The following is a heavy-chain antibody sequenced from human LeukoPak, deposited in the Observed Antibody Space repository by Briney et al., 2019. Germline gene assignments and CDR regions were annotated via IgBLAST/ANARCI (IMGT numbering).Heavy chain of an antibody. Sequence: GGSLRLSCAASGFTFSSYGMGWVRQAPGKGLEWVSSIGSSGGTTKYADSVKGRFTISRDNSKNTLYLQMNNLRAEDMALYYCAQLVGGTGSYSWGQGTLVTLSS. CDR1: GFTFSSYG. CDR3: AQLVGGTGSYS. J-gene: IGHJ4*02. CDR2: IGSSGGTT. D-gene: IGHD3-10*01. V-gene: IGHV3-23*01.